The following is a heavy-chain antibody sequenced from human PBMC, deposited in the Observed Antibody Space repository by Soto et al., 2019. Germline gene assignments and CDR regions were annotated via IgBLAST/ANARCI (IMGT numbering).Heavy chain of an antibody. CDR3: GRNTLAGTRYYGMDV. D-gene: IGHD2-8*01. CDR2: IYPGDSDT. CDR1: ADSCASGC. Sequence: GEALTIFCNVSADSCASGCICLVPEMRGKVLGWMGIIYPGDSDTRYSPFLQGQVTISADKSISTDYLQWSSLKASDTAMYYCGRNTLAGTRYYGMDVWGQGITVTVS. J-gene: IGHJ6*02. V-gene: IGHV5-51*01.